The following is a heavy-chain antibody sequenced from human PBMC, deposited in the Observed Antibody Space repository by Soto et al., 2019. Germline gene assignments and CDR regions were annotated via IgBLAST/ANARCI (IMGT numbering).Heavy chain of an antibody. Sequence: SETLSLTCAVYGGSVNGYYWNWIRQPPGKGLDWIGEINDTGGTNYYPSHKIRVTMSVDTSKNQFSLRLSSVTAADTDIYYGATRITVFGLLIPPFDPWGQGTQVTVSS. D-gene: IGHD3-3*01. CDR2: INDTGGT. J-gene: IGHJ5*02. V-gene: IGHV4-34*01. CDR3: ATRITVFGLLIPPFDP. CDR1: GGSVNGYY.